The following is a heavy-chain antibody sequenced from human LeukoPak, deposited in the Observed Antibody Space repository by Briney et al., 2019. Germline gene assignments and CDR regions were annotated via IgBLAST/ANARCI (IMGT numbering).Heavy chain of an antibody. CDR2: IFYSGST. D-gene: IGHD1-26*01. Sequence: SETLSLTCTVSGGSMSSYYWSWIRQPPGKGLEWIGYIFYSGSTNYNPSLKSRVTLSVDTSKNQYSLKLGSVTAADTAVYYCARQPYMLGAYYFDYWGQGTLVTVSS. CDR3: ARQPYMLGAYYFDY. CDR1: GGSMSSYY. J-gene: IGHJ4*02. V-gene: IGHV4-59*08.